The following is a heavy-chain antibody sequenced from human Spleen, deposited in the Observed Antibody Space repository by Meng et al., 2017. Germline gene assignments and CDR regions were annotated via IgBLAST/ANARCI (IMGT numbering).Heavy chain of an antibody. Sequence: QVQLLQSGAAVKKTGPSVKVSCKASGYTLTSYDINWVRQVTGLGLEWMGWISAYNGNTNYAQKLQGRVTLTTDTSTRTAYMELRSLRSDDTAVYYCARGTPGRRYADYWGQGTLVTVSS. D-gene: IGHD3-10*01. CDR1: GYTLTSYD. CDR3: ARGTPGRRYADY. CDR2: ISAYNGNT. V-gene: IGHV1-18*01. J-gene: IGHJ4*02.